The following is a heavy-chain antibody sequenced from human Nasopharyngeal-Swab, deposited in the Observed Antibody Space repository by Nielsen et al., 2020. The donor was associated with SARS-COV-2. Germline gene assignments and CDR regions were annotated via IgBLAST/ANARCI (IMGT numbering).Heavy chain of an antibody. CDR2: ISGSGGST. D-gene: IGHD3-22*01. Sequence: GGSLRLSCAASGFTFDNYAMSWVRQAPGKGLEWVSAISGSGGSTYYADSVKGRFTISRDNSKNTLYLQMNSLRAEDTAVYYCARGSGYYYGEYYFDYWGQGTLVTVSS. CDR3: ARGSGYYYGEYYFDY. V-gene: IGHV3-23*01. CDR1: GFTFDNYA. J-gene: IGHJ4*02.